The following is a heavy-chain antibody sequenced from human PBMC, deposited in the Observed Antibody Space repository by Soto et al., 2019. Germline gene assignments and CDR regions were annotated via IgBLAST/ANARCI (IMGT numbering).Heavy chain of an antibody. D-gene: IGHD2-21*02. CDR2: IGASGDIT. V-gene: IGHV3-23*01. Sequence: GGSLRLSRAASVFSFTNFSMSGVRQAPGKGLEWVAGIGASGDITWYADSVKGRLSISRDNSKNTLYLQLNSLRFEDTAVYYCAKDDFTDRGDDYFDYWGPGTLVTVSS. J-gene: IGHJ4*02. CDR1: VFSFTNFS. CDR3: AKDDFTDRGDDYFDY.